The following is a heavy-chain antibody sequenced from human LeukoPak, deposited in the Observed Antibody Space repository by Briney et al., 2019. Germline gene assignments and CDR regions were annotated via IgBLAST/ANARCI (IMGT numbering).Heavy chain of an antibody. CDR3: ARKQRWFDP. CDR1: GGSISSGDYY. Sequence: PSQTLSLTRTVSGGSISSGDYYWSWIRQPPGKGLEWIGYIYYSGSNYYNPSLKGRVTISVDTSKNQFSLKLSSVTAADRAVYYCARKQRWFDPWGQGTLVTVSS. V-gene: IGHV4-30-4*01. J-gene: IGHJ5*02. CDR2: IYYSGSN.